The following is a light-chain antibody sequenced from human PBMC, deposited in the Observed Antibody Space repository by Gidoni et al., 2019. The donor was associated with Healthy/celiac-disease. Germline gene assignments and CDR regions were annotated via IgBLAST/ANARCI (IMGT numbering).Light chain of an antibody. J-gene: IGLJ1*01. CDR2: FNN. CDR3: AAWDDSLNGYV. CDR1: RSNIESNT. V-gene: IGLV1-44*01. Sequence: QSVLTQPPSASGTPGQRVTISCSGSRSNIESNTVSWYQQLPGTAPKLLIYFNNQRPSGVPDRFSGSKSGTSGSLAISGLQSEDEADYYCAAWDDSLNGYVFGTGTKVT.